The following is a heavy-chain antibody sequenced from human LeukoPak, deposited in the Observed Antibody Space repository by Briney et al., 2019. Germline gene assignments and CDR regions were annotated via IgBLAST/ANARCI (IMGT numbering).Heavy chain of an antibody. CDR3: ANNYYDSSGYYYVPDY. CDR1: GFTFSSYS. V-gene: IGHV3-21*01. Sequence: PGGSLRLSCAASGFTFSSYSMNWVRQAPGKGLEWVSSISSSSSYIYYADSVKGRFTISRDNAKNSLYLQMISLRAEDTAVYYCANNYYDSSGYYYVPDYWGQGTLVTVSS. CDR2: ISSSSSYI. J-gene: IGHJ4*02. D-gene: IGHD3-22*01.